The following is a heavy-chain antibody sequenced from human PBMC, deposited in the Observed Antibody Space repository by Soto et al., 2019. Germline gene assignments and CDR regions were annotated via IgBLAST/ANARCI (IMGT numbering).Heavy chain of an antibody. CDR1: GFNFRSHA. J-gene: IGHJ4*02. D-gene: IGHD1-26*01. CDR2: ISYDGSNK. V-gene: IGHV3-30-3*01. Sequence: QVQLVEFGGGVVQPGGSLRLSCAASGFNFRSHAMHWVRQAPGKGLEWVAGISYDGSNKYYPNSVKGRFIISRDNSRNTLYVQMNSLRTEDTAVYYCVSEVGARTFDSWGQGTLVTVSS. CDR3: VSEVGARTFDS.